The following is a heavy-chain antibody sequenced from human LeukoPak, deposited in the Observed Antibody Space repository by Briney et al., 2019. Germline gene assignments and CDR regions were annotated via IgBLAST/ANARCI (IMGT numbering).Heavy chain of an antibody. J-gene: IGHJ4*02. CDR3: AKGSDSSSWYPFDY. V-gene: IGHV3-21*04. D-gene: IGHD6-13*01. CDR1: GFTFSTYS. Sequence: PGGSLRLSCAASGFTFSTYSMNWVRQAPGKGLEWVSSISSNNRYIYYADSVKGRFTISRDNAKNSLYLQMNSLRAEDTALYYCAKGSDSSSWYPFDYWGQGTLVTVSS. CDR2: ISSNNRYI.